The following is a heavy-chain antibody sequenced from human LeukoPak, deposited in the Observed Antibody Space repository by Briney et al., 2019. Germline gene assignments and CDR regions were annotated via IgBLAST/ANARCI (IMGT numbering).Heavy chain of an antibody. CDR3: ARGVATSTTDWFDP. Sequence: PSETLSLTCTVSGGSISSGGYYWSWIRQHPGKGLEWIGYIYYSGSTYYNPSLKSRVTISVDTSKNQFSLELSSVTAADTAVYYCARGVATSTTDWFDPWGQGTLVTVSS. V-gene: IGHV4-31*03. D-gene: IGHD5-12*01. CDR2: IYYSGST. J-gene: IGHJ5*02. CDR1: GGSISSGGYY.